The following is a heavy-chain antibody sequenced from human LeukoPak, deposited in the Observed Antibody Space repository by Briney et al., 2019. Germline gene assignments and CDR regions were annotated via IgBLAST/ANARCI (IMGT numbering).Heavy chain of an antibody. CDR2: ISSDGSST. V-gene: IGHV3-74*01. CDR1: GFTFSRYE. J-gene: IGHJ4*02. D-gene: IGHD1-26*01. Sequence: GGSLRLSCAASGFTFSRYEMYWVRHATGKGVVWVSRISSDGSSTIYAHSVKGRFTISRDIAKNTLYLQMNSLRAEDTAVYYCARAQMGAPTDYWGQGTLVTVSS. CDR3: ARAQMGAPTDY.